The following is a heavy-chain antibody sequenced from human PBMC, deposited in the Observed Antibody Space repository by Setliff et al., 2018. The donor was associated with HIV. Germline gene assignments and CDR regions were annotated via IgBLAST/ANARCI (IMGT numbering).Heavy chain of an antibody. J-gene: IGHJ6*03. CDR1: GITVSGIY. CDR3: ARAGVVEGYYYYYYMDV. V-gene: IGHV3-66*01. Sequence: GGSLRLSCVASGITVSGIYMTWVRQAPGKGLEWVSVINGGTTTYYADSVKGRFTISRDSSKNTLYLEMNSLRVEDTAEYYCARAGVVEGYYYYYYMDVWGKGTTVTVSS. D-gene: IGHD2-15*01. CDR2: INGGTTT.